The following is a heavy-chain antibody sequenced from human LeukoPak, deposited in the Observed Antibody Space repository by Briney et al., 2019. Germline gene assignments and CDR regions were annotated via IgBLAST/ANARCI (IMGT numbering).Heavy chain of an antibody. V-gene: IGHV3-66*01. J-gene: IGHJ6*02. CDR2: IYSGGST. CDR1: GFTVSSNY. CDR3: ARANFYYDMDV. Sequence: GGSLRLSCAASGFTVSSNYMSWVRQAPGKGLEWVSVIYSGGSTYYADSVKGRFTISRDNSKNTLYLQMNSLRAEDTAVYYCARANFYYDMDVWGQGTTVTVSS.